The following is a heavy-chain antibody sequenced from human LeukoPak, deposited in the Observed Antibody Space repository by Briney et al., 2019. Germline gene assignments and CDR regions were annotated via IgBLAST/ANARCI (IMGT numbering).Heavy chain of an antibody. CDR1: GGSISSSSYY. V-gene: IGHV4-39*01. Sequence: PSETLSLTCTVSGGSISSSSYYWGWIRQPPGKGLEWIGSIYYSGSTYYNPSLKSRVTISVDTSKNQFSLKLSSVTAADTAVYYCARYRRSSGWAHRFDYWGQGTLVTVSS. CDR3: ARYRRSSGWAHRFDY. J-gene: IGHJ4*02. CDR2: IYYSGST. D-gene: IGHD6-19*01.